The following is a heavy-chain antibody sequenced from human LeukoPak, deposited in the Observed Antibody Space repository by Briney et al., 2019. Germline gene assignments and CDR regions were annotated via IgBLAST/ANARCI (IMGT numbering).Heavy chain of an antibody. Sequence: GGSLRLSCAASGFTFSNYAMSWVRQAPGRGLEWVSAISGSGDYTNYADSVKGRFTISRDNSKNTLYLQMNSLRAEDTAVYYCAKEVVVVITTPTEAGFDYWGQGTLVTVSS. V-gene: IGHV3-23*01. J-gene: IGHJ4*02. CDR1: GFTFSNYA. CDR2: ISGSGDYT. D-gene: IGHD3-22*01. CDR3: AKEVVVVITTPTEAGFDY.